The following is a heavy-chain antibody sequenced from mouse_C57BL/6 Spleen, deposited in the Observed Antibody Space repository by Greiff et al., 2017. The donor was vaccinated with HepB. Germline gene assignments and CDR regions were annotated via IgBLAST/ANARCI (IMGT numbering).Heavy chain of an antibody. CDR3: ARSSLLRSHFDY. J-gene: IGHJ2*01. CDR2: IYPRSGNT. D-gene: IGHD1-2*01. CDR1: GYTFTSYG. V-gene: IGHV1-81*01. Sequence: VQVVESGAELARPGASVKLSCKASGYTFTSYGISWVKQRTGQGLEWIGEIYPRSGNTYYNEKFKGKATLTADKSSSTAYMELRSLTSEDSAVYFCARSSLLRSHFDYWGQGTTLTVSS.